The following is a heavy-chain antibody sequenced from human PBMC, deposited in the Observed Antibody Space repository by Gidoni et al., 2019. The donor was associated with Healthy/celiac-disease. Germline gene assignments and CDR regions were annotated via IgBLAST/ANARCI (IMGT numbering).Heavy chain of an antibody. D-gene: IGHD6-13*01. V-gene: IGHV3-7*01. J-gene: IGHJ4*02. CDR1: GFTVSSYW. CDR3: AREGEAAAGLDY. CDR2: IKQDGSEK. Sequence: EVQLVESGGGLVQPGGSLRLSCAASGFTVSSYWMSWVRQAPGKGLEWVANIKQDGSEKYYVESVKGRFTIARDNAKNSLYLQMNSLRAEDTAVYYCAREGEAAAGLDYWGQGTLVTVSS.